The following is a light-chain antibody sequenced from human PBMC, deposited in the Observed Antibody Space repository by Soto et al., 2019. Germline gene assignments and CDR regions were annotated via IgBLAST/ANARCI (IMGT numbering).Light chain of an antibody. CDR1: SGDVGTYDL. CDR3: CSFAGSNSWV. Sequence: QSVLTQPASVSGSPGQSITISCTGTSGDVGTYDLVSWYQHHPGAAPKLMVYEATRRPSGISNRFSGSKSGNTASLTISGFQAEDEAAYYCCSFAGSNSWVFGGGTKLTVL. J-gene: IGLJ3*02. V-gene: IGLV2-23*01. CDR2: EAT.